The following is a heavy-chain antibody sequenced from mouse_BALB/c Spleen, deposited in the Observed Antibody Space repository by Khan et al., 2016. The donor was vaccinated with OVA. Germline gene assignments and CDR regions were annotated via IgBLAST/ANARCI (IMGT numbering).Heavy chain of an antibody. J-gene: IGHJ3*01. Sequence: QVQLKQSGPGLVQPSQSLSITCTVSGFSLTTYGIHWVRQSPGKGLEWLGVIWSGGNTDYNAPFMYRLSISKDNSKSPVFFSMNSLQSNDTALYYCARNSYRYDGNYWGQGTLVTVSA. CDR3: ARNSYRYDGNY. CDR1: GFSLTTYG. CDR2: IWSGGNT. D-gene: IGHD2-12*01. V-gene: IGHV2-2*03.